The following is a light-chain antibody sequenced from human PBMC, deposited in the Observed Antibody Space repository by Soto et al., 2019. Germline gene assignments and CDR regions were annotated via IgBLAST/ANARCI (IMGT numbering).Light chain of an antibody. V-gene: IGLV1-44*01. CDR1: GSNIGSKA. CDR2: TNN. Sequence: QSVLTQPPSESGTPGQRVTISCSGSGSNIGSKAVNWYQQLPGTAPKRLIYTNNQRPSGVPDRFSGSKSGTSASLAISGLQSEDEADYYCAAWDDSLKGWVFGGGTKLTVL. J-gene: IGLJ3*02. CDR3: AAWDDSLKGWV.